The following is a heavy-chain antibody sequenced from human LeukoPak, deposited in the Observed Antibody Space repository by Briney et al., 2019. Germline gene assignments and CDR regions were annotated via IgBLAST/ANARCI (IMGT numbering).Heavy chain of an antibody. J-gene: IGHJ4*02. CDR3: ARESEYATATVDY. CDR2: ISSNGGST. V-gene: IGHV3-64*01. CDR1: GFTFSSYA. Sequence: PGRSLRLSCAASGFTFSSYAMHWVRQAPGKGLEYVSAISSNGGSTYYANSVKGRFTISRDNSKNTLYLQMGSLRAEDMAVYYCARESEYATATVDYWGQGTLVTASS. D-gene: IGHD4-17*01.